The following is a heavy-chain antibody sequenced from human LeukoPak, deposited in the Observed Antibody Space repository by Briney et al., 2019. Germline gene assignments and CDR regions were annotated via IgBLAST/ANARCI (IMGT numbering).Heavy chain of an antibody. CDR3: ARAGGWAGPFNY. Sequence: SLRLSCAVSGFTFSDYYMSWIRQAPGKGLGWVSYISSSGTTIYYADSVKGRFTISRDNAKNSLYLQMNSLTAEDTAVYYCARAGGWAGPFNYWGQGTLVTVSS. D-gene: IGHD3/OR15-3a*01. V-gene: IGHV3-11*01. CDR2: ISSSGTTI. CDR1: GFTFSDYY. J-gene: IGHJ4*02.